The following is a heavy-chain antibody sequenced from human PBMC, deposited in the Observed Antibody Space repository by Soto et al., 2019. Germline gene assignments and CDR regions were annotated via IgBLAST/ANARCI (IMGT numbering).Heavy chain of an antibody. J-gene: IGHJ6*02. CDR2: ISGSGGST. CDR1: GFTFSSYA. D-gene: IGHD2-21*02. CDR3: AKEALFVVVTAILTPPYGMDV. Sequence: GGSLRLSCAASGFTFSSYAMSWVRQAPGKGLEWVSAISGSGGSTYYADSVKGRFTISRDNSKNTLYLQMNSLRAEDTAVYYCAKEALFVVVTAILTPPYGMDVWGQGTTVTVSS. V-gene: IGHV3-23*01.